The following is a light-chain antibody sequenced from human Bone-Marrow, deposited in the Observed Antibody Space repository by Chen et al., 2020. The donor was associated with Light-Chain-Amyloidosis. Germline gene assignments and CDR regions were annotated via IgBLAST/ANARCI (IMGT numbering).Light chain of an antibody. CDR3: GAWDPSLTLYV. V-gene: IGLV1-51*01. CDR2: DND. J-gene: IGLJ1*01. CDR1: SSNVGSNY. Sequence: QTVLTQPPSVSAAAGQKVTISCPGSSSNVGSNYVSWYQQFPGTAPKLLIYDNDKRLSGIPDRFSASKSGTSATLGITGLQTGDGADYYCGAWDPSLTLYVFGTGTKVTVL.